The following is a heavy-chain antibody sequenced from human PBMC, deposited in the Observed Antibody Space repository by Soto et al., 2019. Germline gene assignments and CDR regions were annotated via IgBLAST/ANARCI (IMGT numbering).Heavy chain of an antibody. D-gene: IGHD5-18*01. Sequence: QVQLQESGPGLVKPSQTLSLTCTVSGGSISSGDYYWSWIRQPPGKGLEWIGYIYYSGSTYYNPSPXSXVXIXXDPSKDQFSRKLRSVTAADTAVYYCASASPVVTDVWGQGTTVTVSS. CDR3: ASASPVVTDV. V-gene: IGHV4-30-4*01. CDR2: IYYSGST. CDR1: GGSISSGDYY. J-gene: IGHJ6*02.